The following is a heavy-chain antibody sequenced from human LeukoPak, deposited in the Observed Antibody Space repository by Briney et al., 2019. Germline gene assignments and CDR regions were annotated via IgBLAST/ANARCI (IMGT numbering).Heavy chain of an antibody. V-gene: IGHV3-30*18. CDR3: AKDRTSYYGSGSPIY. Sequence: PGRSLRLSCAASGFTFSSYGMHWVRQAPGKGLEWVAVISYDGSNKYYADSVKGRFTISRDNSKNTLYLQMNSLRAEDTAVYYCAKDRTSYYGSGSPIYWGQGTLVTVSS. CDR2: ISYDGSNK. J-gene: IGHJ4*02. D-gene: IGHD3-10*01. CDR1: GFTFSSYG.